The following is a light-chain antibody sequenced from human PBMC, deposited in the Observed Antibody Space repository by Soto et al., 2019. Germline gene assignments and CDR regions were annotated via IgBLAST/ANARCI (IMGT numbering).Light chain of an antibody. CDR2: DAS. V-gene: IGKV1-5*01. CDR3: QQYNSYS. J-gene: IGKJ1*01. CDR1: QSISSW. Sequence: DMQMTQYPSTLSASVGDRVTITCRASQSISSWLAWYQQKARKAPKLLIYDASTLESGVPSRFSGSGSGTEFTLTISSLQPDDFATYYCQQYNSYSFGQGTKV.